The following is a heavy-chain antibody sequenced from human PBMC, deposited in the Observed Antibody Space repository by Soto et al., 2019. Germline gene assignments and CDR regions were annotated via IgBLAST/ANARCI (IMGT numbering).Heavy chain of an antibody. J-gene: IGHJ4*02. CDR1: GGSFSGYY. CDR2: INHSGST. Sequence: SETLSLTCAVYGGSFSGYYWSWIRQPPGKGLEWIGEINHSGSTNYNPSLKSRVTISVDTSKNQFSLKLSSVTAADTAVYYCARSHSPYYDYVWGSYRATYFDYWGQGTLVTVSS. V-gene: IGHV4-34*01. D-gene: IGHD3-16*02. CDR3: ARSHSPYYDYVWGSYRATYFDY.